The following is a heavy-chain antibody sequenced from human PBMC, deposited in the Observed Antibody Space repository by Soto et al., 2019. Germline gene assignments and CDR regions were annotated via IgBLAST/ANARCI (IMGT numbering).Heavy chain of an antibody. CDR2: ISGSGGST. V-gene: IGHV3-23*01. D-gene: IGHD1-7*01. CDR3: AKDTSNNWNCYYYYGMDV. Sequence: GGSLRLSCAASGFTFSSYAMSWVRQAPGKGLEWVSAISGSGGSTYYADSVKGRFTISRDNSKNTLYLQMNSLRAEDTAVYYCAKDTSNNWNCYYYYGMDVWGQGTTVTVSS. J-gene: IGHJ6*02. CDR1: GFTFSSYA.